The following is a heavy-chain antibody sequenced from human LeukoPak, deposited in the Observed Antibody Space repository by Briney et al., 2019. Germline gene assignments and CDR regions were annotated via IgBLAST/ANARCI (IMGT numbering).Heavy chain of an antibody. CDR2: ISAYNGNT. CDR3: ARVDYYDSSGYYPFDY. CDR1: GYTFTSYG. Sequence: ASVKVSCKASGYTFTSYGISWMRQAPGQGLEWMGWISAYNGNTNYAQKLQGRVTMTTDTSTSTAYMELRSLRSDDTAVYYCARVDYYDSSGYYPFDYWGQGTLVTVSS. V-gene: IGHV1-18*01. D-gene: IGHD3-22*01. J-gene: IGHJ4*02.